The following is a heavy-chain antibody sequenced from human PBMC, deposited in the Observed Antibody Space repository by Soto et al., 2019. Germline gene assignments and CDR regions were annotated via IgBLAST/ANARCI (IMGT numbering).Heavy chain of an antibody. CDR2: ISGSGGRT. D-gene: IGHD3-10*01. CDR1: GFTFSSYA. CDR3: AKHFVNGEVDY. J-gene: IGHJ4*02. Sequence: EVQLLESGGGLVQPGGSLRLSCAASGFTFSSYAMSWVRQAPGKGLEWVSIISGSGGRTFYAGSVKGRFTISRDNSKNTLYLQMNSLTAEDTAVYYCAKHFVNGEVDYWGQGTLVTVSS. V-gene: IGHV3-23*01.